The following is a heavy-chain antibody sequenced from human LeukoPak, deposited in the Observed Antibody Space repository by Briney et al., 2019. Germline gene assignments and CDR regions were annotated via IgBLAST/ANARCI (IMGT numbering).Heavy chain of an antibody. CDR1: GYTFTGYY. D-gene: IGHD2-15*01. CDR2: INPNSGST. J-gene: IGHJ4*02. V-gene: IGHV1-2*02. Sequence: ASVKVSCKASGYTFTGYYIHWVRQAPGQGLEWMGWINPNSGSTNYAQKFQGRVTMTRDTSISTAYMELSRLRSDDTAVYYCARDMFWPIGYCSGGSCYAYWGQGTLVTVSS. CDR3: ARDMFWPIGYCSGGSCYAY.